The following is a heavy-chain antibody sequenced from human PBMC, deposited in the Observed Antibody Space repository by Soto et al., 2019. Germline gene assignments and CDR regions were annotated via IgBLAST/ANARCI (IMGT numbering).Heavy chain of an antibody. CDR1: GFSLSTSGVG. D-gene: IGHD4-17*01. CDR2: IYWDDDK. Sequence: QITLKESGPTLVKPTQTLTLTCTFSGFSLSTSGVGVGWIRQPPGKALEWLALIYWDDDKRYSPSLESRLTITEDTSKTQVVLTMTNMDPVDTATYYCAHRQRTVYFDYWGQGTLVTVSS. J-gene: IGHJ4*02. V-gene: IGHV2-5*02. CDR3: AHRQRTVYFDY.